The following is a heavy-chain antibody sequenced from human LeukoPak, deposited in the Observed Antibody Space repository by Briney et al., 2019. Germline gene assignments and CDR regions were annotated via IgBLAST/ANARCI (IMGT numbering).Heavy chain of an antibody. CDR2: ISYDGSNK. Sequence: GGSLRLSRAASGFTFSSYAMHWVRQAPGKGLEWVAVISYDGSNKYYADSVKGRFTISRDNSKNTLYLQMNSLRAEDTAVYYCASLLNFIVGATRGVDYWGQGTLVTVSS. V-gene: IGHV3-30*01. CDR1: GFTFSSYA. CDR3: ASLLNFIVGATRGVDY. J-gene: IGHJ4*02. D-gene: IGHD1-26*01.